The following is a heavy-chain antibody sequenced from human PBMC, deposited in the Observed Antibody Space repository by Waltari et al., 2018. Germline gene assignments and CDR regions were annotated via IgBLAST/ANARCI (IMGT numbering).Heavy chain of an antibody. V-gene: IGHV1-69*12. D-gene: IGHD2-2*01. J-gene: IGHJ5*02. CDR2: ISPILGKT. CDR1: GGTFSSHG. Sequence: QVQLVQSGAEVKKPGSSVKVSCKASGGTFSSHGISWVRRAPGQGLEWTGGISPILGKTNYAQKFQGRVTITADESTSTAYMELSSLRSEDTAVYYCARHPYCSSTICSEMNWFDPWGQGTLVTVSS. CDR3: ARHPYCSSTICSEMNWFDP.